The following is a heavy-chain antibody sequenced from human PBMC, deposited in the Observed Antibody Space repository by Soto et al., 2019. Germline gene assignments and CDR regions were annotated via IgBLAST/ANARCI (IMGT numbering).Heavy chain of an antibody. CDR3: AKDQGDSSGYYYGVIDY. V-gene: IGHV3-23*01. J-gene: IGHJ4*02. CDR2: ISGSGGST. D-gene: IGHD3-22*01. CDR1: AFTFSSYA. Sequence: GGSLRLSCAASAFTFSSYAMIWVRQAPGKGLEWVSAISGSGGSTYYADSVNGRFTISRDNFKNTLYLQMNSLRAEDTAVYFCAKDQGDSSGYYYGVIDYWGQGTLVTVSS.